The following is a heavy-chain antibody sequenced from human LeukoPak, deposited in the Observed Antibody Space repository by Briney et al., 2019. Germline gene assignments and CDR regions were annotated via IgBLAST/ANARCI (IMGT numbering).Heavy chain of an antibody. D-gene: IGHD2-8*02. J-gene: IGHJ4*02. CDR1: GGSINGYY. Sequence: TSETLSLTCTVSGGSINGYYWSWIRQPPGKGLEWIGYIYYSGSTNYNPSLKSRVTISVDTSKNQFSLKLSSVTAADTAVYYCARERCLSGVCYSSQRYFDYWAREPWSPSPQ. CDR3: ARERCLSGVCYSSQRYFDY. CDR2: IYYSGST. V-gene: IGHV4-59*01.